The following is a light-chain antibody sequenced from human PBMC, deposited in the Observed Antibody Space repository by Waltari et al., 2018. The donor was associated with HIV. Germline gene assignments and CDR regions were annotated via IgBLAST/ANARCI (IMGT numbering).Light chain of an antibody. V-gene: IGLV1-40*01. CDR3: QSYYSSLSGSFV. CDR2: ADD. CDR1: SSNIGAGYD. Sequence: QSVLTQPPSVSGAPGQRVTISCTGSSSNIGAGYDVQWFQQLPGTAPKLLIYADDNRPSGVPDRFSGSKSGTSASLAITGLQAEDEADYYCQSYYSSLSGSFVFGTGTKVTVL. J-gene: IGLJ1*01.